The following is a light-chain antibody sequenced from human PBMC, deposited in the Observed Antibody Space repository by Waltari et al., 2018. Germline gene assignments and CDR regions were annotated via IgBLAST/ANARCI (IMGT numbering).Light chain of an antibody. CDR3: ASWDASLSGYVV. CDR2: RNN. CDR1: SSTIGTNY. V-gene: IGLV1-47*01. Sequence: QSVLTQAPSASGTPGQRVTISCSGSSSTIGTNYVYWYQQLPRTAPKLLIYRNNQRPSGVPDRFSGSKSGTSASLAIRGLRSEDEADYYCASWDASLSGYVVFGGGTKLTVL. J-gene: IGLJ2*01.